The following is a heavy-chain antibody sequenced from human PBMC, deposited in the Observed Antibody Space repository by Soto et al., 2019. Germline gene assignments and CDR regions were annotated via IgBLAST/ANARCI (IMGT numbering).Heavy chain of an antibody. V-gene: IGHV4-31*03. J-gene: IGHJ4*02. D-gene: IGHD3-16*02. CDR2: IYYSGST. Sequence: PSETLSLTCTVSGGSISSGGYYWSWIRQHPGKGLEWIGYIYYSGSTYYNPSLKSRVTISVDTSKNQFSLKLSSVTAADTAVYYCARASYDYVWGSYRYWPLFDYWGQGTLVTV. CDR3: ARASYDYVWGSYRYWPLFDY. CDR1: GGSISSGGYY.